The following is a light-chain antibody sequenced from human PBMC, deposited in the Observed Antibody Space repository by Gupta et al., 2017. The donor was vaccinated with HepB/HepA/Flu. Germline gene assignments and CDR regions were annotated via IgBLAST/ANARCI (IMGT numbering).Light chain of an antibody. V-gene: IGKV4-1*01. CDR3: QQYYNTPWT. Sequence: DGVMTQSPDSLAVSLGERATINCKSSQSVLYSSNNKNYLAWYQQKPGQPPKLLIYWASTRESGVPDRFSGSGSGTDSTLTISSLQAEDVAVYYCQQYYNTPWTFGQGTKVEIK. J-gene: IGKJ1*01. CDR1: QSVLYSSNNKNY. CDR2: WAS.